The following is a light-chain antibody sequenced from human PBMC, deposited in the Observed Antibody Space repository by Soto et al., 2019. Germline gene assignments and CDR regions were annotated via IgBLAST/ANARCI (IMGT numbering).Light chain of an antibody. CDR3: QQYYSYPRT. J-gene: IGKJ1*01. V-gene: IGKV1-16*01. CDR1: QGINNH. Sequence: DIQMTQSPSSLSASLGDRVTITCRASQGINNHLAWYQQKPGKAPKLLIYAASTLQSGVPSRFSGSGSGTDFTLTISCLQSEDFATYYCQQYYSYPRTFGQGTKVDI. CDR2: AAS.